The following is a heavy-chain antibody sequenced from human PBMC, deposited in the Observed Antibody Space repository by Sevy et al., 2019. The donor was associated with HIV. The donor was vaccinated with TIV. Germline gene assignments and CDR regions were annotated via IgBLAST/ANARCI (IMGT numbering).Heavy chain of an antibody. Sequence: SETLSLTCAVSDVSVSSDTYYWSWIRQPPGKGLEWIGYVYHTGSTNYSPSFKSRVTISVDTSKNQFSLRLFSVDAADTAVYYCAREPYFFDKSGYYWDYWGQGALVTVSS. D-gene: IGHD3-22*01. CDR2: VYHTGST. V-gene: IGHV4-61*01. CDR1: DVSVSSDTYY. J-gene: IGHJ4*02. CDR3: AREPYFFDKSGYYWDY.